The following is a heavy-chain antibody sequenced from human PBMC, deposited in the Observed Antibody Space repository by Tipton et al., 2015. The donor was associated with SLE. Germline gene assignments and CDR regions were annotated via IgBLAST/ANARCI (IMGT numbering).Heavy chain of an antibody. CDR1: GFTFSSYS. J-gene: IGHJ4*02. CDR3: ARASNTIFGVVGFDY. D-gene: IGHD3-3*01. CDR2: ISSSSSTI. V-gene: IGHV3-48*01. Sequence: SLRLSCAASGFTFSSYSMNWVRQAPGKGLEWVSYISSSSSTIYYADSVKGRFTISRDNAKNSLYLQMNSLRAEDTAVYYCARASNTIFGVVGFDYWGQGTLVTVSS.